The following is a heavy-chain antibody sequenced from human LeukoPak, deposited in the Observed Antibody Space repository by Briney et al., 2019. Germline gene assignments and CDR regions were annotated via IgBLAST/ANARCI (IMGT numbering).Heavy chain of an antibody. V-gene: IGHV5-51*01. D-gene: IGHD6-13*01. J-gene: IGHJ6*02. Sequence: GESLKISCKGSGYSFTSYWIGWVRQMPGKGLEWMGIIYPGDSDTRYSPSFQGQVTISADKSISTAYLQWSSLKASDTAMYYCAGYSRYYYYGMDVWGQGTTVTVSS. CDR1: GYSFTSYW. CDR3: AGYSRYYYYGMDV. CDR2: IYPGDSDT.